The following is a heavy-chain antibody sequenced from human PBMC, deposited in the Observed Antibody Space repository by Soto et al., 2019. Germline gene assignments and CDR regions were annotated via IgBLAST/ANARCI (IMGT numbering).Heavy chain of an antibody. CDR2: ISPYTGNT. D-gene: IGHD3-16*01. J-gene: IGHJ6*02. V-gene: IGHV1-18*01. Sequence: QVQLVQSGDEVKKPGASVKVSCKASGYIFVNYGIAWVRQAPGQGLECMGWISPYTGNTHSATKIQGRLTMTTDTSTSTAYMDLGSLTSDDPAVYYCVMVDNYVTPTPQDVWGQGTTVTVSS. CDR1: GYIFVNYG. CDR3: VMVDNYVTPTPQDV.